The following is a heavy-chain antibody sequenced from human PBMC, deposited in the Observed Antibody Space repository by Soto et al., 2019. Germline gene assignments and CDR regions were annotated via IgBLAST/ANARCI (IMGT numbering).Heavy chain of an antibody. CDR3: AKDYCSSTSCPGPTFDY. D-gene: IGHD2-2*01. J-gene: IGHJ4*02. Sequence: PGGSLRLSCAASGFTFSSYAMSWVRQAPGKGLEWVSAISGSGGSTYYADSVKGRFTISRDNSKNTLYLQMNSLRAEDTAVYYCAKDYCSSTSCPGPTFDYWGQGTLVTVSS. CDR2: ISGSGGST. V-gene: IGHV3-23*01. CDR1: GFTFSSYA.